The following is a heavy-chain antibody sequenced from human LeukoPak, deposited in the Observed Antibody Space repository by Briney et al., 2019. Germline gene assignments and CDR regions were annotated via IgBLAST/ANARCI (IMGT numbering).Heavy chain of an antibody. D-gene: IGHD2-15*01. CDR3: ARDYCSGGSCFFN. Sequence: PGGSLRLSCAVSGFTFSSYWMSWVRQAPGKGLEWVANIKQDGSEKNYVDSVKGRFTISRDNAKNSLYLQMNSLRAEDTAVYFRARDYCSGGSCFFNWGQGTLVTVSS. CDR2: IKQDGSEK. CDR1: GFTFSSYW. V-gene: IGHV3-7*01. J-gene: IGHJ4*02.